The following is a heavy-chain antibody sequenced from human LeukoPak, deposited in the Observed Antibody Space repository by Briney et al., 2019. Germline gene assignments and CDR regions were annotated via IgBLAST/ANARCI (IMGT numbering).Heavy chain of an antibody. J-gene: IGHJ4*02. Sequence: SQTLSLTCTVSGGSISSGGYCWSWIRQHPGKGLSWIRYIYYSGSSYYNPSLKRRVTISVDTSKNQFSLKLSSVTAADTAVYYCAEWRDGYKFDYWGQGTLVTVSS. V-gene: IGHV4-31*03. CDR2: IYYSGSS. CDR1: GGSISSGGYC. D-gene: IGHD5-24*01. CDR3: AEWRDGYKFDY.